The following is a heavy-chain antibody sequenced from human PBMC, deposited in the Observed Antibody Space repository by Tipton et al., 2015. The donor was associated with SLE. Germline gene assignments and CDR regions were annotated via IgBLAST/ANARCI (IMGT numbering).Heavy chain of an antibody. CDR2: IGYDGSNK. J-gene: IGHJ4*02. V-gene: IGHV3-30*02. CDR3: AKDRQSIAAAATFDN. CDR1: GFTFSRYG. D-gene: IGHD6-13*01. Sequence: SLRLSCAESGFTFSRYGMHWVRQAPGKGLEWVAFIGYDGSNKYYADSVKGRFTISRDNSKNTLYLQMNSLRAEDTAVYYCAKDRQSIAAAATFDNWGQGTLVTVSS.